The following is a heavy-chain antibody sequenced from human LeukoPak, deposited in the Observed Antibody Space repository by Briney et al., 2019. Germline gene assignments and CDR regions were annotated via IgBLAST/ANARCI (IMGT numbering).Heavy chain of an antibody. CDR2: ISGSGGGT. J-gene: IGHJ4*02. Sequence: GGSLRLSCASSGFTFSNNAMTWVRQAPGQGLEWGSGISGSGGGTYYTDSVRGRFTISRDNSKNTLYLQMTSLRDEDTAVYYCANLVAGRYGSGSNSFDYWGQGTLVTVSS. CDR1: GFTFSNNA. V-gene: IGHV3-23*01. D-gene: IGHD6-19*01. CDR3: ANLVAGRYGSGSNSFDY.